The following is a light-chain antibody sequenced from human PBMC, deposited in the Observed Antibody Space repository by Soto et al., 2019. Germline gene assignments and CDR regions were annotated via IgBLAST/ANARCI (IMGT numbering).Light chain of an antibody. Sequence: EIVLTQSPGTLSLSPGERATLACRASQSVSSGYLAWYQQKPGQAPSLLIYGASSRATGIPDRFSGSGSGTDFTLTISRLEPEDFAVYFCQQYSNSPQTFGQGTKV. J-gene: IGKJ1*01. V-gene: IGKV3-20*01. CDR2: GAS. CDR1: QSVSSGY. CDR3: QQYSNSPQT.